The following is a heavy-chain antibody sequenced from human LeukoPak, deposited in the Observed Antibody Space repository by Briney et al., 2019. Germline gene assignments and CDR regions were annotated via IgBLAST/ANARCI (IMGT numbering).Heavy chain of an antibody. J-gene: IGHJ5*02. CDR3: ARGEVHYDFWSGYYLNWFDP. D-gene: IGHD3-3*01. CDR1: GYTFTSYG. V-gene: IGHV1-18*01. CDR2: ISAYNGNT. Sequence: ASVKVSCKASGYTFTSYGISWVRQAPGQGLEWMGWISAYNGNTNYAQKLQGRVTMTTDTSTSTAYMELRSLRSDDTAVYYCARGEVHYDFWSGYYLNWFDPWGQGTLVTVSS.